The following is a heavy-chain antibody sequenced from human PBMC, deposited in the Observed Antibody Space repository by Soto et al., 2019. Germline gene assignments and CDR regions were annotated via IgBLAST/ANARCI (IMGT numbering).Heavy chain of an antibody. D-gene: IGHD3-16*01. J-gene: IGHJ4*02. CDR2: IFWNDDE. CDR3: VHTGYSYAPFAY. V-gene: IGHV2-5*01. Sequence: QITLKESGPALVKPTQTLTLTCTFSGFSLTTYGVGVGWIRQPPGKALEWLALIFWNDDERYSPSLKSRLTITKDTSKNQVVFTMTNMDPVDTATDFCVHTGYSYAPFAYWGRGTLVTVSS. CDR1: GFSLTTYGVG.